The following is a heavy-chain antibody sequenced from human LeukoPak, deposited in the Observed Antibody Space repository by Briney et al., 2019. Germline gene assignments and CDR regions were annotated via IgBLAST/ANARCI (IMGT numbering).Heavy chain of an antibody. V-gene: IGHV4-34*01. Sequence: SETLSLTCAVYGGSFSGYYWSWIRQPPGKGLEWIGEINHSGSTNYNPSLKSRVTISVDTSKNQFSLKLSSVTAADTAVYYSARALWFGEFSFDYWGQGTLVTLSS. J-gene: IGHJ4*02. D-gene: IGHD3-10*01. CDR2: INHSGST. CDR3: ARALWFGEFSFDY. CDR1: GGSFSGYY.